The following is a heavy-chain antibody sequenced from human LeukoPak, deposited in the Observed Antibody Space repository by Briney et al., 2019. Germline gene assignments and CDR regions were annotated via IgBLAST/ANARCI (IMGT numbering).Heavy chain of an antibody. Sequence: WRSLRLSCAASGFTFSSYGMHWVRQAPGKGLEWVAVIWYDGSNKYYADSVKGRFTISRDNSKNTLYLQMNSLRAEDTAVYYCARGAYGVRYFDWLFDYWGQGTLVTVSS. V-gene: IGHV3-33*01. CDR3: ARGAYGVRYFDWLFDY. CDR2: IWYDGSNK. CDR1: GFTFSSYG. J-gene: IGHJ4*02. D-gene: IGHD3-9*01.